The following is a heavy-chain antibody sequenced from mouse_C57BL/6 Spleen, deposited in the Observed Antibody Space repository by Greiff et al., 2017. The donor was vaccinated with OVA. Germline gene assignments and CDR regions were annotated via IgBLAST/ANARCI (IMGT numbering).Heavy chain of an antibody. CDR3: ARSYHGSGYEGFAY. CDR1: GYTFTSYW. J-gene: IGHJ3*01. V-gene: IGHV1-50*01. Sequence: VQLQQPGAELVKPGASVKLSCKASGYTFTSYWMPWVKQRPGQGLEWIGEIDPSDSYTNYNQKVKGKATLTVDTSSSTAYMQLSSLTSEDSAVYYCARSYHGSGYEGFAYWGQGTLVTVSA. CDR2: IDPSDSYT. D-gene: IGHD1-1*01.